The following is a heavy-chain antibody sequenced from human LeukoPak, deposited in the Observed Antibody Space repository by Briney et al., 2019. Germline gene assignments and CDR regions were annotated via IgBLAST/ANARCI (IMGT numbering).Heavy chain of an antibody. CDR1: GYSFTNYW. V-gene: IGHV5-51*01. CDR2: IYPGDSDT. J-gene: IGHJ6*02. CDR3: ARSKDHYYYGMDV. Sequence: GEPLKISCKGSGYSFTNYWIGWVRQMPGKGLEWMGIIYPGDSDTRYSPSFQGQVTISADKSISTAYLQWSSLKASDTAMYYCARSKDHYYYGMDVWGQGTTVTVSS.